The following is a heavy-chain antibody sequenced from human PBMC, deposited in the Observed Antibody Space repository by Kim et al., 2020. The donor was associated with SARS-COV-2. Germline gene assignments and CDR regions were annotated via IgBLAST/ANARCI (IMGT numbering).Heavy chain of an antibody. D-gene: IGHD5-18*01. Sequence: GGSLRLSCAASGFTFSSYSMNWVRQAPGKGLEWVSYISSSSSTIYYADSVKGRFTISRDNAKNSLYLQMNSLRAEDTAVYYCARVPRRGDTAMVGSVYFDYWGQGTLVTVSS. J-gene: IGHJ4*02. CDR2: ISSSSSTI. CDR3: ARVPRRGDTAMVGSVYFDY. CDR1: GFTFSSYS. V-gene: IGHV3-48*04.